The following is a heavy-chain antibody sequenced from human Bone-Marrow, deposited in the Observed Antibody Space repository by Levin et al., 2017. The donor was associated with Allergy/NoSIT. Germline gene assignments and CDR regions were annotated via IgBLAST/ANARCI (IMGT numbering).Heavy chain of an antibody. CDR3: ARDHGDSSDAFAI. CDR2: ISYSGAT. V-gene: IGHV4-61*03. CDR1: GGSVRGENYY. Sequence: PSETLSLTCSVSGGSVRGENYYWSWIRQPPGKRLEWIGYISYSGATTYSPSLESRVTISLGASENHFSLRLSSLTAADTAVYYCARDHGDSSDAFAIWGQGTMVTVSA. D-gene: IGHD4-17*01. J-gene: IGHJ3*02.